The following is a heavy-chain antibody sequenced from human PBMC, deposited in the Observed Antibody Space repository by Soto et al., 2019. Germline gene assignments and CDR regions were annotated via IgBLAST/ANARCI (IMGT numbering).Heavy chain of an antibody. V-gene: IGHV5-10-1*01. CDR3: ARLGYCTGTSRYTSDS. D-gene: IGHD2-2*02. Sequence: XESLKIYCQGSEYSFTSYLIVWVRQRPGKGLEWMGRINPSDSYTTYGPSFQGHVTISTDKSFSTAYLQWSGLKDSDTAMYYCARLGYCTGTSRYTSDSWGQGTLVNVSS. CDR1: EYSFTSYL. J-gene: IGHJ4*02. CDR2: INPSDSYT.